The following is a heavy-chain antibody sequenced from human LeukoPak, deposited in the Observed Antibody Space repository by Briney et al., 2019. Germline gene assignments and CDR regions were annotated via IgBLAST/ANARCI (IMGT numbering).Heavy chain of an antibody. V-gene: IGHV3-7*01. CDR1: GFTISNYW. D-gene: IGHD4-17*01. Sequence: AGGSLRLSCAASGFTISNYWMNWVRQAPGKGLEWVANIKQDGGEKSYVDSVKGRFTISRDNAKNSLHLQMNSLRAEDTAVYYCARGRCGPASHGFNAFDTWGQGTMVTVSS. CDR2: IKQDGGEK. J-gene: IGHJ3*02. CDR3: ARGRCGPASHGFNAFDT.